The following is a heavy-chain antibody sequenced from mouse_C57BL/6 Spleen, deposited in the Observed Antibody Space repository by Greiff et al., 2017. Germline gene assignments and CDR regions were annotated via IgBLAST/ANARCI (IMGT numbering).Heavy chain of an antibody. V-gene: IGHV14-2*01. CDR2: IVPGDGET. CDR1: GFTITDYY. CDR3: AEGYSNGFAY. J-gene: IGHJ3*01. D-gene: IGHD2-5*01. Sequence: DVQLQESGAELVKPGASVKLSCTASGFTITDYYMHWVKQRPEQGLEWIGRIVPGDGETKYATKFQGQATITADTSSITAYLQLSSLTSEDTAVYYCAEGYSNGFAYWGQGTLVTVSA.